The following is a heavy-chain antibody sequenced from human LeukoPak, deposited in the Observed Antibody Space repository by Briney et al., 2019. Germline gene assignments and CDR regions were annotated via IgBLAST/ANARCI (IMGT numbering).Heavy chain of an antibody. V-gene: IGHV4-39*01. Sequence: SETLSLTCAVSGGSISSSSYYWGWIRQPPGKGLEWIGSIYYSGSTYYNPSLKSRVTISVDTSKNQFSLKLSSVTAADAAVYYCARHLTLPAWFDPWGQGTLVTASS. CDR1: GGSISSSSYY. J-gene: IGHJ5*02. CDR2: IYYSGST. CDR3: ARHLTLPAWFDP.